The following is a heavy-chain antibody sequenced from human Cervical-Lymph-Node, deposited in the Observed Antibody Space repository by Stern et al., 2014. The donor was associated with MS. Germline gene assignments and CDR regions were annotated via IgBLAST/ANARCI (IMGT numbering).Heavy chain of an antibody. Sequence: VQLVGSGGGVVQPGRSLKLSCAASGFTFNYFGMHWVRQAPGKGLEWVAVISYDGSDKHYADSVKGRFTISRDNSKNTLYLQMNSLRAEDTAVYYCAKGRTVAGKGVGAFEIWGQGTMVTVSS. CDR3: AKGRTVAGKGVGAFEI. V-gene: IGHV3-30*18. J-gene: IGHJ3*02. CDR1: GFTFNYFG. CDR2: ISYDGSDK. D-gene: IGHD6-19*01.